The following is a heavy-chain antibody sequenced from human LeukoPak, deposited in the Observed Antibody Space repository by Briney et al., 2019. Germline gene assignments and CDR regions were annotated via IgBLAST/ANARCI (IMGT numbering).Heavy chain of an antibody. CDR3: ARTRRGYTYGFPSRELLKAFDM. J-gene: IGHJ3*02. CDR1: GASISSYY. D-gene: IGHD5-18*01. V-gene: IGHV4-59*01. CDR2: IDYSGNT. Sequence: SETLSLTCTVSGASISSYYWSWIRQPPGKGLEWIGCIDYSGNTKNNPSLKSRVTISLDTSKKQFSLKLSSVTAADTAVYSCARTRRGYTYGFPSRELLKAFDMWGQGTMVTVSS.